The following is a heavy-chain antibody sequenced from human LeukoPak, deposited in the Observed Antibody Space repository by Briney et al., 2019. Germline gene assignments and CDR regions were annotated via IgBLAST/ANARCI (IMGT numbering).Heavy chain of an antibody. CDR3: ARDSRRILPSD. CDR1: GFTFSSYW. D-gene: IGHD2-15*01. CDR2: IYSGGST. J-gene: IGHJ4*02. Sequence: GGSLRLSCAASGFTFSSYWMHWVRQVPGRGLEWVSVIYSGGSTYYADSVKGRFTISRDNSKNTLYLQMNSLRAEDTAVYYCARDSRRILPSDWGQGTLVTVSS. V-gene: IGHV3-66*01.